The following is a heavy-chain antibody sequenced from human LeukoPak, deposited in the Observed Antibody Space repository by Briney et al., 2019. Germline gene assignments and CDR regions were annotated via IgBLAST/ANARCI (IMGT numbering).Heavy chain of an antibody. CDR2: ISYDGSNK. V-gene: IGHV3-30*03. CDR3: ARGATNDFWSGYGWFDP. D-gene: IGHD3-3*01. CDR1: GFTFSSYG. Sequence: GRSLRLSCAASGFTFSSYGMHWVRQAPGKGLEWVAVISYDGSNKYYADSVKGRFTISRDNSKNTLHLQMNSLKSEDTGVYYCARGATNDFWSGYGWFDPWGQGTLVTVSS. J-gene: IGHJ5*02.